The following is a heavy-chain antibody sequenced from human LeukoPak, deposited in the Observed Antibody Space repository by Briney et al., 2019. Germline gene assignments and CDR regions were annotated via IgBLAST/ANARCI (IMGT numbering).Heavy chain of an antibody. CDR3: ARSPGRHGFDP. CDR2: IYYSGST. V-gene: IGHV4-39*07. Sequence: SETLSLTCTVSGGSISSSSYYWGWIRQPPGKGLEWIGSIYYSGSTYYNPSLKSRVTISVDTSKNQFSLKLSSVTAADTAVYYCARSPGRHGFDPWGQGTLVTVSS. CDR1: GGSISSSSYY. J-gene: IGHJ5*02.